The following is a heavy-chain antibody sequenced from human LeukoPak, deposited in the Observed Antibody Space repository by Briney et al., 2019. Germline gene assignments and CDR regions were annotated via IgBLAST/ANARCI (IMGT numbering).Heavy chain of an antibody. CDR2: INPNSGVT. CDR1: GYTFTGYH. J-gene: IGHJ4*02. CDR3: ARGRHNYGNGVFDY. V-gene: IGHV1-2*02. D-gene: IGHD4-23*01. Sequence: ASVKVSCKASGYTFTGYHLHWLRQAPGQGLEWMGWINPNSGVTAYAQNFRGRVTMTRDTSIYTAYMELSMLRTDDTAVYYCARGRHNYGNGVFDYWGQGTLVTVSS.